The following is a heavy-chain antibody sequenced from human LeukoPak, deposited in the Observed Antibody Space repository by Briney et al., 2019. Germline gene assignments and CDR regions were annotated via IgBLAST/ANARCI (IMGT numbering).Heavy chain of an antibody. Sequence: PGGSLRLSCTAAGFSLSVYWMSWVRQAPGKGLEWVANIRSDGVEKYYVDSVRGRFTISTDTAKNTLYLQMNSLRADDTAVYYCAREFTGYGNTDYWGQGTLVTVSS. CDR1: GFSLSVYW. J-gene: IGHJ4*02. CDR2: IRSDGVEK. D-gene: IGHD5-12*01. V-gene: IGHV3-7*03. CDR3: AREFTGYGNTDY.